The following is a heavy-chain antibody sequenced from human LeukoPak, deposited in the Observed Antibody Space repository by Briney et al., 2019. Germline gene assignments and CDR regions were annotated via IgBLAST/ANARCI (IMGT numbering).Heavy chain of an antibody. J-gene: IGHJ4*02. CDR2: FNPENGNT. V-gene: IGHV1-18*01. CDR1: GYSFVGYG. Sequence: ASVKVSCKASGYSFVGYGITWVRQAPGQGLEWMGWFNPENGNTNYAQKVQGRVTMTTDTSTSTAYMELRSLRSDDTAVYYCAGDATRDTAMVTANYWGQGTLVTVSS. D-gene: IGHD5-18*01. CDR3: AGDATRDTAMVTANY.